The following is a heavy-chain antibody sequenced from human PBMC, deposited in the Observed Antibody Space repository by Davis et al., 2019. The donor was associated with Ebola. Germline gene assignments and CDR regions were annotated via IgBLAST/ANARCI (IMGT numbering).Heavy chain of an antibody. D-gene: IGHD5-18*01. CDR1: GFTFSTYW. CDR3: ARAAYSFGYDP. J-gene: IGHJ5*02. CDR2: IKSDGSNT. V-gene: IGHV3-74*01. Sequence: GESLKISCAASGFTFSTYWMHWVRQAPGKGLMWVSRIKSDGSNTAYADSVKGRFTISRDNAKNTLYLQMNSLRAEDTAVYYCARAAYSFGYDPWGQGILVTVSS.